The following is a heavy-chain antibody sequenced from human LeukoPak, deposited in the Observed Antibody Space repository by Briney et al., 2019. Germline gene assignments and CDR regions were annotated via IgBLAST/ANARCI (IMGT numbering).Heavy chain of an antibody. Sequence: SETLSLTCTVSGGSISSSSYYWGWIRQPPGKGLEWIGSIYYSGTAYYNPSLKSRVTISVDTSKNQFSLKLTSVTATDTAMYYCARRYCSGGSCYSSLALIDYRGHGTLVTVSS. V-gene: IGHV4-39*01. CDR1: GGSISSSSYY. CDR2: IYYSGTA. CDR3: ARRYCSGGSCYSSLALIDY. J-gene: IGHJ4*01. D-gene: IGHD2-15*01.